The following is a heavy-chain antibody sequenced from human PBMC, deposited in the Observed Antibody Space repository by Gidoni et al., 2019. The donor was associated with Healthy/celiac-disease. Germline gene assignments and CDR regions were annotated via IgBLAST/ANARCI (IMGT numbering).Heavy chain of an antibody. CDR3: AKTVVAAEDYYYYGMDV. D-gene: IGHD2-15*01. J-gene: IGHJ6*02. CDR2: ISYDGSNK. CDR1: GFTFSSYG. Sequence: QVQLVESGGGVVQPGRSLSLSCAASGFTFSSYGMHWVRQAPGKGLGWVAVISYDGSNKYYADSVKGRFTISRDNSKNTLYLQMNSLRAEDTAVYYCAKTVVAAEDYYYYGMDVWGQGTTVTVSS. V-gene: IGHV3-30*18.